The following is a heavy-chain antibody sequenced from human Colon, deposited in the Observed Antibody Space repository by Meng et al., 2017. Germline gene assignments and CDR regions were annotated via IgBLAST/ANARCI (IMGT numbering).Heavy chain of an antibody. Sequence: QRQLQESGPGLVKPSETLSLTCSVSGDSLSRNAYYWGWIRQPPGKGLEWIGSAYYSGSSYYNPSLRSRVTMSVDTSKNQFSLTLNSVTAADTAVYYCARDNWGSLDYWGQGTLVTVSS. CDR3: ARDNWGSLDY. CDR1: GDSLSRNAYY. CDR2: AYYSGSS. J-gene: IGHJ4*02. D-gene: IGHD7-27*01. V-gene: IGHV4-39*07.